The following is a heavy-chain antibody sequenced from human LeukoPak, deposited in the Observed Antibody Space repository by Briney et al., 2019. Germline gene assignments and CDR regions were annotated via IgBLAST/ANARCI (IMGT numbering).Heavy chain of an antibody. J-gene: IGHJ4*02. CDR1: GFTFSTYA. D-gene: IGHD5-18*01. CDR2: ISGDDGST. V-gene: IGHV3-23*01. CDR3: AKDISQGYTYGFIEQDF. Sequence: GGSLRLSCAASGFTFSTYAMSWVRQAPGNGLEWVSAISGDDGSTYYADSLKGRFTISRDNSKNTLYLQMNSLRAEDTAVYYCAKDISQGYTYGFIEQDFWGQGTPVTVSS.